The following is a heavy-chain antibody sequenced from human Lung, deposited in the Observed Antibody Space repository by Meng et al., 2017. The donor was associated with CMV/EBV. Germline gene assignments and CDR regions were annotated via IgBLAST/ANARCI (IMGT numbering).Heavy chain of an antibody. CDR3: AKDDSAYFDFRSGYSTPPDY. Sequence: SXXASGFSFSSYGMQWVRQAPGKGLEWVTFIRYDGNKKYYVDSVKGRFTISRDNSKNMLYLQMNSLGAEDTAVYYCAKDDSAYFDFRSGYSTPPDYWGQGTLVXVSS. CDR1: GFSFSSYG. D-gene: IGHD3-3*01. V-gene: IGHV3-30*02. CDR2: IRYDGNKK. J-gene: IGHJ4*02.